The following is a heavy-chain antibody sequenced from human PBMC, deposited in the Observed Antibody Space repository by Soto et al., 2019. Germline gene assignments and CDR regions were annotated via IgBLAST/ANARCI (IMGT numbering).Heavy chain of an antibody. V-gene: IGHV3-30*18. CDR2: ISYDGSNK. Sequence: QVQLVESGGGVVQPGRSLRLSCAASGFTFSSYGMHWVRQAPGKGLEWVAVISYDGSNKHYADSVKGRFTISRDNSKNTLYLQMNSLRAEDTAVYYCAKDLGGAAAAGTLFDYWGQGTLVTVSS. D-gene: IGHD6-13*01. CDR1: GFTFSSYG. J-gene: IGHJ4*02. CDR3: AKDLGGAAAAGTLFDY.